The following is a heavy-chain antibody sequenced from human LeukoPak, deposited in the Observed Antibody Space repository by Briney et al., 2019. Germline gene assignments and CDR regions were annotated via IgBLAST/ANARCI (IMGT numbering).Heavy chain of an antibody. CDR1: GGSISSYY. V-gene: IGHV4-59*01. J-gene: IGHJ4*02. D-gene: IGHD3-22*01. CDR2: IYYSGST. CDR3: ARVKNYYDSSGYPDYFDY. Sequence: PSETLSLTCTVSGGSISSYYWSWIRQPPGKGLEWIGYIYYSGSTNYNPSLKSRVTISVDTSKNQFSLKLSSVTAADTAVYYCARVKNYYDSSGYPDYFDYWGQGTLVTVSS.